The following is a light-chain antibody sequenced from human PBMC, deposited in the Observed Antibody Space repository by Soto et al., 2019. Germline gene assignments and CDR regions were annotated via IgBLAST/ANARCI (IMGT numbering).Light chain of an antibody. V-gene: IGKV3-20*01. CDR2: GAS. CDR1: QSVSNNY. Sequence: IVLTQSPGTLSLSPGERATLSCRASQSVSNNYLAWYQQKPGQAPRLLIYGASKRATGIPDRFSGSGSGTEFTLTISRLEPEDFAIFYCQQHDTSLTWTFGQGTKVDIK. CDR3: QQHDTSLTWT. J-gene: IGKJ1*01.